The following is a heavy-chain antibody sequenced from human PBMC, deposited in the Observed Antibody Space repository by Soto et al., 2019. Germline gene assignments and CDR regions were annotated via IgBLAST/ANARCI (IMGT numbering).Heavy chain of an antibody. J-gene: IGHJ4*02. CDR3: VRDFKWAFDY. D-gene: IGHD1-26*01. CDR1: GFTFSTYG. V-gene: IGHV3-48*02. Sequence: EVQLLDSGGGLVQPGGSLRLSCAASGFTFSTYGMNWVRQAPGNGLEWVAYIASKSETIDYADSVKGRFTVSRDNARNAMYLQMNSLRDEDTAVYYCVRDFKWAFDYWGQGTLVTVSS. CDR2: IASKSETI.